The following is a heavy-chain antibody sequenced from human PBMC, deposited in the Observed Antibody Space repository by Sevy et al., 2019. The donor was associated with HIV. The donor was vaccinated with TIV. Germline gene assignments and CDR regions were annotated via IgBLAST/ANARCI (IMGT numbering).Heavy chain of an antibody. CDR3: ARGGRITMIQDSFDP. V-gene: IGHV4-34*01. CDR1: GGSFSGYY. D-gene: IGHD3-22*01. CDR2: INYSGST. Sequence: SETLSLTCGVSGGSFSGYYWSWIRQSPGKGLEWIGEINYSGSTSYNPSFKSRVTISIDTSKNQLSLRLTSVTAADTAVYYCARGGRITMIQDSFDPWGQGTLVTVSS. J-gene: IGHJ5*02.